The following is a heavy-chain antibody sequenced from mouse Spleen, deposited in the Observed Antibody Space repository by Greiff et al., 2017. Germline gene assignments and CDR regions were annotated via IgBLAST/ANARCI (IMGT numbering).Heavy chain of an antibody. V-gene: IGHV1-64*01. J-gene: IGHJ4*01. CDR3: ARNYYNGSSYYYAKDY. Sequence: VQLQQSGAELVKPGASVKLSCKASGYTFTSYWMHWVKQRPGQGLEWIGMIHPNSGSTNYNEKFKSKATLTVDKSSSTAYMQLSSLTSEDSAVYYCARNYYNGSSYYYAKDYWGQGTSVTVSS. CDR2: IHPNSGST. D-gene: IGHD1-1*01. CDR1: GYTFTSYW.